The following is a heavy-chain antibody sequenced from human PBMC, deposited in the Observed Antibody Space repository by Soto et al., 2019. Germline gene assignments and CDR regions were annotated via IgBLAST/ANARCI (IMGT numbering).Heavy chain of an antibody. V-gene: IGHV1-69*01. CDR2: IIPIFPTI. D-gene: IGHD2-15*01. CDR1: GGTFSSSA. CDR3: ATGVDRVSEADGGFDP. J-gene: IGHJ5*02. Sequence: QVRLVQSGAEMKQPGSSVTVSCKSSASGGTFSSSAIHWVRQAPGQGLEWLSGIIPIFPTIDYAQNFQGRVTISADETTATAYMELKSLRSDDTTVYYCATGVDRVSEADGGFDPWGQGTLVSVSS.